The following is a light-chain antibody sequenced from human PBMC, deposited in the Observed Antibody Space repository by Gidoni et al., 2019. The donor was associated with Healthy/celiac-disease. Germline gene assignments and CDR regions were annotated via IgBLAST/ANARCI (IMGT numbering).Light chain of an antibody. CDR2: KAS. V-gene: IGKV1-5*03. J-gene: IGKJ2*01. Sequence: DIQMTQSPSTLSASVGDRVTITCRASQSISSWLAWYQQKPGKAPKLLIYKASSLESGVPSRFSGSGSGTEFPLTISSLQPDDFSTYYCQPYNSYPYTFGQGTKLEIK. CDR1: QSISSW. CDR3: QPYNSYPYT.